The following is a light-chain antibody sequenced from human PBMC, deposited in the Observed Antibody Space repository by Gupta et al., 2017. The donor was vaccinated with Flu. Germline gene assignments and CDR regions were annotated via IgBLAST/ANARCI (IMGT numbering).Light chain of an antibody. Sequence: GDSVTITCPASQSISIRVAWYQQKPGKAPKFLIYKASTLESGVPSRFSGSGSGTEFTLTISSLQPGDFATYYCQQYNSYPLTFGGGTKVEIK. CDR2: KAS. CDR3: QQYNSYPLT. V-gene: IGKV1-5*03. J-gene: IGKJ4*01. CDR1: QSISIR.